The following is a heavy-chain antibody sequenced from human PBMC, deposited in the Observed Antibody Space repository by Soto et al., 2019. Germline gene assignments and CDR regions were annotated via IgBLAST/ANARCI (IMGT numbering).Heavy chain of an antibody. V-gene: IGHV1-69*13. CDR2: ISAINGKA. D-gene: IGHD6-6*01. J-gene: IGHJ4*02. CDR3: ARAEQLGYFDY. CDR1: GYTFTSYG. Sequence: GASVKVSCKASGYTFTSYGISWVRQAPGQGLEWMGGISAINGKANYAQKLQGRVTITADESTSTAYMELSSLRSEDTAVYYCARAEQLGYFDYWGQGTLVTVSS.